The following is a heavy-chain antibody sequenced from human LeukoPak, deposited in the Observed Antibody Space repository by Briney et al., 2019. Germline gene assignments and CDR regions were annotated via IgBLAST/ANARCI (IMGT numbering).Heavy chain of an antibody. J-gene: IGHJ4*02. CDR3: ARDVGPFDY. Sequence: ASVKVSCKASGGTFSSYAISWVRQAPGQGLEWMGWINAGNGNTKYSQKFQGRVTITRDTSASTAYMELSSLRSEDTAVYYCARDVGPFDYWGQGTLVTVSS. CDR2: INAGNGNT. V-gene: IGHV1-3*01. CDR1: GGTFSSYA. D-gene: IGHD1-26*01.